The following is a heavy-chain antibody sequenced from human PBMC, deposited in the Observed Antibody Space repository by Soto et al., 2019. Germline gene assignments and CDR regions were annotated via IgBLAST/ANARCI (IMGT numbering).Heavy chain of an antibody. Sequence: QVQLQESGPGLVKPSQTLSLTCTVSGGSISSGGYYWSWIRQHPGKGLEWIGYIYYSGSTYYNPSLKSRVXRSLDXXKNQFSLKLSSVTAADTAVYYCARDRVTALNWFDPWGQGTLVTVSS. V-gene: IGHV4-31*03. CDR1: GGSISSGGYY. J-gene: IGHJ5*02. D-gene: IGHD2-21*02. CDR3: ARDRVTALNWFDP. CDR2: IYYSGST.